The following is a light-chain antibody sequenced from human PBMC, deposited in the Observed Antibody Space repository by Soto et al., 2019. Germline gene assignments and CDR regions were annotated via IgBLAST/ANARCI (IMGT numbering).Light chain of an antibody. J-gene: IGLJ2*01. CDR1: SSDVGGYNC. V-gene: IGLV2-14*01. CDR2: EVS. CDR3: SSYARSSTLYVV. Sequence: QSALTQPASVSGSPGQSITISCTGTSSDVGGYNCVSWYQQNPGKAPKLMIYEVSNRPSGVSNRFSGSKSGNTASLTISGLQAEDEADYYCSSYARSSTLYVVFGGGTKLTVL.